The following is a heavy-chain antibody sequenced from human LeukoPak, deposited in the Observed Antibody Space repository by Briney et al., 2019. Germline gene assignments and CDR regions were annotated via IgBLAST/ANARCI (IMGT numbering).Heavy chain of an antibody. CDR2: IGGSGSNT. Sequence: PGGSLRLSCAASGFTFSGYAMSWVRQAPGKGLEWVSGIGGSGSNTYYADSVKGRFTISRDNSKNTVYLQMNSLRAEDTAVYYCAKVLSGSQDYWGQGTLVTVFS. D-gene: IGHD1-26*01. CDR1: GFTFSGYA. CDR3: AKVLSGSQDY. J-gene: IGHJ4*02. V-gene: IGHV3-23*01.